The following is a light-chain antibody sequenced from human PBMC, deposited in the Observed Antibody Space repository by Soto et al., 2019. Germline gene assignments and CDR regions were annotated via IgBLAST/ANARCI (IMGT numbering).Light chain of an antibody. CDR1: RGHSNYA. Sequence: QLVLTQSPSASASLGASVKLTCTLSRGHSNYAIAWHQQLPEKGPRYLMKVNSDGSHSKGDGIPDRFSGSSSGAERYLTISSLQSEDEADYYCQTWDTGIVLFGGGTQLTVL. CDR2: VNSDGSH. J-gene: IGLJ2*01. CDR3: QTWDTGIVL. V-gene: IGLV4-69*01.